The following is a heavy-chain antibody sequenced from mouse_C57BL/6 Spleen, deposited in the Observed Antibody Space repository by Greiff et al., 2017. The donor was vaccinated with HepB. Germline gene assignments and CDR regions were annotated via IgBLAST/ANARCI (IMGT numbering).Heavy chain of an antibody. CDR3: ARAYCRSYERFAY. D-gene: IGHD1-1*01. J-gene: IGHJ3*01. CDR2: IDPSDSYT. Sequence: VQLQQPGAELVRPGTSVKLSCKASGYTFTSYWMHWVKQRPGQGLEWIGVIDPSDSYTNYNQKFKGKATLTVDTSSSTAYMQLSSRTSEDSAVYYCARAYCRSYERFAYWGQGTLVTVSA. V-gene: IGHV1-59*01. CDR1: GYTFTSYW.